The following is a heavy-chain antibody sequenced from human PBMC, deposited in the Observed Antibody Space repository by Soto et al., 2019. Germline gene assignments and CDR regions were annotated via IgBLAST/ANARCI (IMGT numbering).Heavy chain of an antibody. D-gene: IGHD3-10*01. CDR2: ISGSGGST. CDR3: ATHRYYYGSGSYYIQAIDY. Sequence: GGSLRLSCAASGFTFSSYAMSWVRQAPGKGLEWVSAISGSGGSTYYADSVKGRFPISRDNSKNTLYLQMNSLRAEDTAVYYCATHRYYYGSGSYYIQAIDYWGQGTLVTVSS. V-gene: IGHV3-23*01. CDR1: GFTFSSYA. J-gene: IGHJ4*02.